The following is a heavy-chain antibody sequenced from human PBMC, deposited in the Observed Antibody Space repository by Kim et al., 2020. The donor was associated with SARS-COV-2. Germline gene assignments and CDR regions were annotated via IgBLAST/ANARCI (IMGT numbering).Heavy chain of an antibody. CDR1: GFTFSSYG. CDR3: AKDRDDAWDYYYYIDV. CDR2: ISYDGSNK. V-gene: IGHV3-30*18. D-gene: IGHD2-2*01. Sequence: GGSLRLSCAASGFTFSSYGMHWVRQAPGKGLEWVAVISYDGSNKYYADSVKGRFTISRDNSKNTLYLLMNSLRAEDTAVYPCAKDRDDAWDYYYYIDVWGGGTTLTVAS. J-gene: IGHJ6*03.